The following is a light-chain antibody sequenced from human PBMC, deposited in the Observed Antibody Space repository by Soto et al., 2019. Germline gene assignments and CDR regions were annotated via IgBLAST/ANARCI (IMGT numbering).Light chain of an antibody. V-gene: IGKV3-20*01. CDR3: QHYSSSPPEFT. CDR1: QSVSSSY. Sequence: EIVLTQSPATLSLFPGERATLSCRASQSVSSSYLAWYQQGPGQAPRLLIFGASYRATGIPDRFSGSGSGTDFTLTISRLEPEDFAVYYCQHYSSSPPEFTFGPGTKVDSK. CDR2: GAS. J-gene: IGKJ3*01.